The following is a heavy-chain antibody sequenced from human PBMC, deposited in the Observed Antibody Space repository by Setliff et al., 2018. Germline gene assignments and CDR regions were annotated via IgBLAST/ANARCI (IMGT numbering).Heavy chain of an antibody. J-gene: IGHJ6*02. CDR3: ARGGTGEVLDYYYGMDV. Sequence: ASVKVSCKASGGTFSSYAISWVRQAPGQGLEWMGWINAGNGNTKYSQKFQGRVTITRDTSASTAYMELSSLRSEDTAVYYCARGGTGEVLDYYYGMDVWGQGTTVTVSS. CDR1: GGTFSSYA. D-gene: IGHD1-1*01. CDR2: INAGNGNT. V-gene: IGHV1-3*01.